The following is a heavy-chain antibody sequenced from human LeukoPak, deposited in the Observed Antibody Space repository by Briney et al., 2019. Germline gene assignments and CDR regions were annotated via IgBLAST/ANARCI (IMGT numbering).Heavy chain of an antibody. CDR3: ASGALYYYDSSGYYDY. D-gene: IGHD3-22*01. V-gene: IGHV4-59*08. CDR2: IYYSGST. CDR1: GGSISNYY. J-gene: IGHJ4*02. Sequence: SETLSLTCTVSGGSISNYYWSWIRQPPGKGLEWIGYIYYSGSTNYNPSLRSRVTISVDTSKNQFSLKMSSVTAADTAVYYCASGALYYYDSSGYYDYWGQGTLVTVSS.